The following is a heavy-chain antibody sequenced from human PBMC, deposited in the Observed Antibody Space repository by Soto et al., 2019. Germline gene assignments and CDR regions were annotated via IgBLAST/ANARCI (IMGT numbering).Heavy chain of an antibody. J-gene: IGHJ6*02. D-gene: IGHD3-16*01. Sequence: PSQTLSLTCAISGDRVSSNSAAWNWIRQSPSRGLEWLGRTYYISRWYNDYAASVKSRITVDPDTSKNQFSLQLNSVTPEDAAVYYCARGRRNYYGMDVWGRGTTVTVSS. CDR2: TYYISRWYN. CDR3: ARGRRNYYGMDV. V-gene: IGHV6-1*01. CDR1: GDRVSSNSAA.